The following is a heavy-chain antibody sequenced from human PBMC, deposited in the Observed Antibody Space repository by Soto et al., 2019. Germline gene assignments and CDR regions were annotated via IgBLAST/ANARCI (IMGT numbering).Heavy chain of an antibody. CDR3: VISEDSAAWVDN. J-gene: IGHJ1*01. CDR1: GFTFSGYA. D-gene: IGHD2-15*01. V-gene: IGHV3-23*01. CDR2: ISGSGGRT. Sequence: GGSLRLSCAASGFTFSGYAMSWVRQAPGKGLEWVSGISGSGGRTSYADSVKGRFTISRDNSKKTLYMQMQSLRGEDPAVYYCVISEDSAAWVDNWGQGNLVTVSS.